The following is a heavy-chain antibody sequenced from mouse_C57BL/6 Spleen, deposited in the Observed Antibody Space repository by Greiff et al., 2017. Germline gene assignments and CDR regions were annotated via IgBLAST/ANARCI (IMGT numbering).Heavy chain of an antibody. CDR3: ARDDSYAMDY. Sequence: QVHVKQPGAELVKPGASVKMSCKASGYTFTSYWITWVKQRPGQGLEWIGDIYPGSGSTNYNEKFKSKATLTVDTSSSTAYMQLSSLTSEDSAVYYCARDDSYAMDYWGQGTSVTVSS. CDR2: IYPGSGST. V-gene: IGHV1-55*01. J-gene: IGHJ4*01. D-gene: IGHD2-4*01. CDR1: GYTFTSYW.